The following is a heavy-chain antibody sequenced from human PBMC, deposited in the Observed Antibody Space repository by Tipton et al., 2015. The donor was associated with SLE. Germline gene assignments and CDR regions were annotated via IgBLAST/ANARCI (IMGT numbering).Heavy chain of an antibody. V-gene: IGHV3-38-3*01. CDR3: ARALVGVNGAFDI. CDR1: GFTVSSNE. Sequence: SLRLSCAASGFTVSSNEMSWVRQAPGKGLEWVSSISGGSTYYADSVKGRFTISRDNSKKTLYLQMNSLTAEDTAVYYCARALVGVNGAFDIWGQGTMVTVSS. CDR2: ISGGST. J-gene: IGHJ3*02. D-gene: IGHD1-26*01.